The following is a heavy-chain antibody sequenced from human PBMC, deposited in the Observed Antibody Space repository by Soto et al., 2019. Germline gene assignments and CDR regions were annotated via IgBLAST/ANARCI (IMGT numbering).Heavy chain of an antibody. J-gene: IGHJ4*02. V-gene: IGHV3-33*08. D-gene: IGHD6-25*01. CDR1: GFTFSSYG. CDR2: IWYDGSDE. CDR3: ARDGSTLFDY. Sequence: GGSLRLSCAASGFTFSSYGMHWVRQAPGKGLEWVAVIWYDGSDEYYADSVKGRFTISRDTAKNSLYLQMNSLRAEDTAVYYCARDGSTLFDYWGQGTLVTVS.